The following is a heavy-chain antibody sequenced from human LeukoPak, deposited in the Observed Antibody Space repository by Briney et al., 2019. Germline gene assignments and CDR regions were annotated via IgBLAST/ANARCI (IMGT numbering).Heavy chain of an antibody. CDR3: ARETPGAGHFDY. J-gene: IGHJ4*02. CDR2: ISAYNGNT. Sequence: ASVKVSCKASGYTFTSCGISWVRQAPGQGLEWMGWISAYNGNTNYAQKLQGRVTMTTDTSTSTAYMELRSLRSDDTAVYYCARETPGAGHFDYWGQGSLVTVSS. CDR1: GYTFTSCG. V-gene: IGHV1-18*01. D-gene: IGHD7-27*01.